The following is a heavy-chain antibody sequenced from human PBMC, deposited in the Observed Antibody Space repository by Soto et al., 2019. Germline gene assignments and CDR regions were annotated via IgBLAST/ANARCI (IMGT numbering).Heavy chain of an antibody. J-gene: IGHJ3*01. V-gene: IGHV1-18*01. CDR3: ARENDPYGFER. CDR1: GYSFDSYA. Sequence: QVQLVQSGATQEKPGASVKVSCEAFGYSFDSYAYSWVRQAPGQGLEWMGRIGSGDTNYAQKLQGRVTMTTDTSTNTAYMELRSLRSDDTALYYCARENDPYGFERWGQGTMVTVSS. CDR2: IGSGDT.